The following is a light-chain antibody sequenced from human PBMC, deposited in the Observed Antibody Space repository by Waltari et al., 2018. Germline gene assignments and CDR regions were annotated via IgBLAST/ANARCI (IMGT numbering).Light chain of an antibody. CDR3: AAWDDSLNGPS. CDR2: YDD. CDR1: SSNIGTNV. Sequence: QSVLTQPPSVSGAPRQRVTISCSGSSSNIGTNVVNWYQQVPGKAPKLLIYYDDLLPSGVSDRFSDSKSGTAASLAISGLRSEDEADYYCAAWDDSLNGPSFGGGTKLTVL. J-gene: IGLJ3*02. V-gene: IGLV1-36*01.